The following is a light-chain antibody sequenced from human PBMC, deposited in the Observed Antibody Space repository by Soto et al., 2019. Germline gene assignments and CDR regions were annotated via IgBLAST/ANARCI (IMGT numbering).Light chain of an antibody. J-gene: IGKJ2*01. CDR2: GVS. CDR1: QSVSNSY. CDR3: QQYGTSPGMYT. V-gene: IGKV3-20*01. Sequence: EIVLTQSPGTLSLSPGERATLSCRASQSVSNSYLAWYQQKPGQAPRLLLFGVSSRATGIPDRFSGSRAGTDFTLTISRLEYEDVAVYYCQQYGTSPGMYTFGQGTKLEIK.